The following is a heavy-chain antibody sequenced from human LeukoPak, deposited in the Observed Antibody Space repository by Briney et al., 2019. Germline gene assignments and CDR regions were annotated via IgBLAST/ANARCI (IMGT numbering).Heavy chain of an antibody. CDR2: IYYTGIT. CDR1: GGSISSGSHY. D-gene: IGHD3-16*01. Sequence: SETLSLTCTVSGGSISSGSHYYNWIRQHPGKGLEWIGYIYYTGITSYNPSLKSRVTMSVDTSMDQVSLKVTSLTAADTAVYYCAASSGVTLGRFWGQGALVTVSS. J-gene: IGHJ4*02. CDR3: AASSGVTLGRF. V-gene: IGHV4-31*03.